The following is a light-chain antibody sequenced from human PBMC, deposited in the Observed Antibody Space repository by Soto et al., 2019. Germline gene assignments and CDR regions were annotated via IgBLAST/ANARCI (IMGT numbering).Light chain of an antibody. CDR2: EAS. Sequence: EVVLTQSPGTLSLSPGERAILSCRASQSIRSRYLAWYQQRPGQAPRLLIYEASNRATGIPDRFSASGSGTDFTLTISRLESEDFAVYFWQQYGTSPLTFGGGTKVEI. CDR1: QSIRSRY. CDR3: QQYGTSPLT. V-gene: IGKV3-20*01. J-gene: IGKJ4*01.